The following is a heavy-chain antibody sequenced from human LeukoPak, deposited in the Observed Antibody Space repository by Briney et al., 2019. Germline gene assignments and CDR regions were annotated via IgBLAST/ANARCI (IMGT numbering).Heavy chain of an antibody. CDR1: GFSFSSNW. CDR3: ARGLSAIVH. Sequence: GGSLRLSCAAPGFSFSSNWMGWVRQAPGKGLEWVAHIKRDGSQKYYLDSVKGRFTISRDNAKNSLYLQMNSLRVEDTAVYYCARGLSAIVHWGQGTLVTVSS. CDR2: IKRDGSQK. V-gene: IGHV3-7*01. J-gene: IGHJ5*02. D-gene: IGHD2-8*01.